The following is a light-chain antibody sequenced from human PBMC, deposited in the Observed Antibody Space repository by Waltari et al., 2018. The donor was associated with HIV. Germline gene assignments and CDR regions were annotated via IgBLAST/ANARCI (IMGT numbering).Light chain of an antibody. Sequence: SYVLTQPPSVSVSPGQTASITCSGDILGNEYTFWYHPRQGQSPVLIMDQDSRRPAGIPERFSGSSSGTTATLTSSVALAMEEADYYCQAWDSSTVVFGGGTKLTVL. J-gene: IGLJ3*02. CDR1: ILGNEY. CDR3: QAWDSSTVV. V-gene: IGLV3-1*01. CDR2: QDS.